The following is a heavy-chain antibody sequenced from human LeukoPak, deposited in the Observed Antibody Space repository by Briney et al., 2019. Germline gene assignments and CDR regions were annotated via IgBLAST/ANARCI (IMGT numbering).Heavy chain of an antibody. J-gene: IGHJ2*01. CDR2: VGYGGDT. CDR3: ARDGGGTTADWYFDL. Sequence: GRSLRLSCAASGFTFSGYDMHWVRQLPGKGLEWVAAVGYGGDTYYPASVEGRFTVSRENAKNSLYLQMNTLRAGDTAVYYCARDGGGTTADWYFDLWGRGTPVTVSS. CDR1: GFTFSGYD. V-gene: IGHV3-13*01. D-gene: IGHD1-14*01.